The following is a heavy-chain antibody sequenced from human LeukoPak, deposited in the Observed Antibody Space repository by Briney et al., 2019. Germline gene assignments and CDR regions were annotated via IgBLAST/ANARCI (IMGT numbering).Heavy chain of an antibody. CDR2: ISYDETNK. V-gene: IGHV3-30*18. D-gene: IGHD6-19*01. CDR3: AKDGGQWLAHYYFDY. Sequence: GKSLRLSCAASGFAFNIHGMHWVRQAPGKGLEWVAVISYDETNKYYADSVKGRFTISRDNSKNTLYLQMNSLRAEDTAVYYCAKDGGQWLAHYYFDYWGQGTLVTVSS. CDR1: GFAFNIHG. J-gene: IGHJ4*02.